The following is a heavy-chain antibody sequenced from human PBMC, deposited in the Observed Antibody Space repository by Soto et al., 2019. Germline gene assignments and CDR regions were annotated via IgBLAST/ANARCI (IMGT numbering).Heavy chain of an antibody. CDR1: GFTFSSYA. J-gene: IGHJ4*02. CDR2: ISGSGGST. CDR3: ATTELGWYSYGRDFDY. Sequence: EVQLLESGGGLVQPGGSLRLSCAASGFTFSSYAMSWVRQAPGKGLEWVSAISGSGGSTYYADSVKGRFTISRDNSKNTLYLQMNSLRAEDTAVYYCATTELGWYSYGRDFDYWGQGTLVTVSS. D-gene: IGHD5-18*01. V-gene: IGHV3-23*01.